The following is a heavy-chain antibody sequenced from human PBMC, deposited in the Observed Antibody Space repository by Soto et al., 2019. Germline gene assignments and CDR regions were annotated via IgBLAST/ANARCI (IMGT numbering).Heavy chain of an antibody. J-gene: IGHJ6*02. CDR2: INPSGGST. D-gene: IGHD2-2*01. CDR1: GYTFTSYY. CDR3: ARDKSGDCSSTSCYAKGGMDV. V-gene: IGHV1-46*01. Sequence: ASVKVSCKASGYTFTSYYMHWVRQAPGQGLEWMGIINPSGGSTSYAQKFQGRVTMTRDTSTSTVYMELSSLRSEDTAVYYCARDKSGDCSSTSCYAKGGMDVWGQGTTVTVSS.